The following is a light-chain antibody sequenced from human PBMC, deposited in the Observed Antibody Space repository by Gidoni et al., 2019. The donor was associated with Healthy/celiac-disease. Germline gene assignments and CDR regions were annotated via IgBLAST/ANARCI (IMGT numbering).Light chain of an antibody. CDR3: QQYGSSPRT. J-gene: IGKJ1*01. CDR2: GAS. CDR1: QSVSSSY. Sequence: EIELTQSPRTLSLSPGERATLSCTSSQSVSSSYLAWYQQKPGQAPRLLIYGASSRATGIPDRFSGSGSGTDFTLTISRLEPEDFAVYYCQQYGSSPRTFGQGTKVEIK. V-gene: IGKV3-20*01.